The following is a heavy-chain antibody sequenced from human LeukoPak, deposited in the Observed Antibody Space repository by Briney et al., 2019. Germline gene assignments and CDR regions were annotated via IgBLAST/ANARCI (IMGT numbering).Heavy chain of an antibody. V-gene: IGHV3-43D*03. D-gene: IGHD3-10*01. CDR2: ISWDGGST. J-gene: IGHJ5*02. CDR1: GFTFDDYA. CDR3: ARGLSGSRDWFDP. Sequence: GGSLRLSCAASGFTFDDYAMHWVRQAPGKGLEWVSLISWDGGSTYYADSVKGRFTISRDNAKNSLYLQMNSLRAEDTAVYYCARGLSGSRDWFDPWGQGTLVTVSS.